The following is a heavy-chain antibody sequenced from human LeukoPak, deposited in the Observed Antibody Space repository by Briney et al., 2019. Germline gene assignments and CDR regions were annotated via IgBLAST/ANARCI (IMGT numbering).Heavy chain of an antibody. D-gene: IGHD3-22*01. V-gene: IGHV4-59*12. CDR3: ARDIAYYYDSSGYYSDY. CDR1: GGSISSYY. Sequence: SETLSLTCNVSGGSISSYYWSWIRQPPGKGLEWIGYIYYSGSTNYNPSLKSRITMSVDTSKNQFSLKLSSVTAADTAVYYCARDIAYYYDSSGYYSDYWGQGTLVTVSS. J-gene: IGHJ4*02. CDR2: IYYSGST.